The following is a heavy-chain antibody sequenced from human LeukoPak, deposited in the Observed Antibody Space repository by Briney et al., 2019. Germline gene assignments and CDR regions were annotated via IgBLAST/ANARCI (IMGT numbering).Heavy chain of an antibody. Sequence: GGSLRLSCAASGFTFSSYGIHWVRQAPGKGLEWVAFIRYDGSNKYYADSVRGRFIISRDKSKNTVYLQMNSLRAEDTAVYYCAKDPRMIVVGNDAFDIWGQGTMVTVSS. CDR3: AKDPRMIVVGNDAFDI. CDR2: IRYDGSNK. D-gene: IGHD3-22*01. V-gene: IGHV3-30*02. CDR1: GFTFSSYG. J-gene: IGHJ3*02.